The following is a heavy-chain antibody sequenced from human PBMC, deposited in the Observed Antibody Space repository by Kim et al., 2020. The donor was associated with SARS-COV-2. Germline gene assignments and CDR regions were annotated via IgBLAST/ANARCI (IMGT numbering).Heavy chain of an antibody. V-gene: IGHV1-24*01. Sequence: ASVKVSCKVSGYTLTELSMHWVRQAPGKGLEWMGGFDPEDGETIYAQKFQGRVTMTEDTSTDTAYMELSSLRSEDTAVYYCATADRDSSGYYYVGFDYWGQGTLVTVSS. D-gene: IGHD3-22*01. CDR3: ATADRDSSGYYYVGFDY. CDR2: FDPEDGET. J-gene: IGHJ4*02. CDR1: GYTLTELS.